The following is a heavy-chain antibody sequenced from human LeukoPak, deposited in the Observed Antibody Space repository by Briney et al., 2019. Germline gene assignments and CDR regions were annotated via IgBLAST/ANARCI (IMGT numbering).Heavy chain of an antibody. CDR2: IIPIFGTA. J-gene: IGHJ4*02. D-gene: IGHD5-18*01. V-gene: IGHV1-69*13. Sequence: ASVKVSCKASGGTFISYAISWVRHAPGKEIEWMGGIIPIFGTANYAQKFQGRVTITADESTSTAYMELSSLRSEDTAVYYCASLQPSYGSDDFDYWGQGTLVTVSS. CDR1: GGTFISYA. CDR3: ASLQPSYGSDDFDY.